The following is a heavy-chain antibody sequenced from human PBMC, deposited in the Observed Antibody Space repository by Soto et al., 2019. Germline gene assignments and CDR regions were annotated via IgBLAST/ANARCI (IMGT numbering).Heavy chain of an antibody. V-gene: IGHV1-8*01. Sequence: ASVKVSCKASGYTFTSYDINWVRQATGQGLEWMGWMNPNSGNTGYAQKFQGRVTMTRNTSISTAYMELSSLRSEDTAVYYCARFVPGDYYFDYWGQGTLDTVSS. CDR1: GYTFTSYD. J-gene: IGHJ4*02. D-gene: IGHD4-17*01. CDR2: MNPNSGNT. CDR3: ARFVPGDYYFDY.